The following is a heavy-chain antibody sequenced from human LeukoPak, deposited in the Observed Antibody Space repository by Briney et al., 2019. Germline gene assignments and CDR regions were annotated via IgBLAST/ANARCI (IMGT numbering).Heavy chain of an antibody. CDR2: MNPNSGNT. CDR1: GYTFTSYD. CDR3: ARDRRHYYDSSGYYYNAFDI. Sequence: ASVKVSCKASGYTFTSYDINWVRQATGQGLEWMGWMNPNSGNTGYAQKFQGRVTITRNTSISTAYMELSSLRSEDTAVYYCARDRRHYYDSSGYYYNAFDIWGQGTMVTVSS. D-gene: IGHD3-22*01. V-gene: IGHV1-8*03. J-gene: IGHJ3*02.